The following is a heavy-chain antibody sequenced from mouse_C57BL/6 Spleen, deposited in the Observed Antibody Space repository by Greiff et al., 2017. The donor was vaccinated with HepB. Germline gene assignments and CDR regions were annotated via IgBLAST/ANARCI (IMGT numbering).Heavy chain of an antibody. CDR3: ARTGRTAQAPAWFAY. Sequence: VKLMESGAELMKPGASVKLSCKATGYTFTGYWIEWVKQRPGHGLEWIGEILPGSGSTNYNEKFKGKATFTADTSSNTAYMQLSSLTTEDSAIYYCARTGRTAQAPAWFAYWGQGTLVTVSA. V-gene: IGHV1-9*01. CDR1: GYTFTGYW. J-gene: IGHJ3*01. CDR2: ILPGSGST. D-gene: IGHD3-2*02.